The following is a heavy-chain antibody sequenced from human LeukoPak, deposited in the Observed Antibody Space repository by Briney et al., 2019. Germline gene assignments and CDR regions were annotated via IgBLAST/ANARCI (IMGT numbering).Heavy chain of an antibody. Sequence: GGSLRLSCAASGFTFSSYAMHWVRQAPGKGLEWGSVISYDGSNKYYADSVKGRFTISRDNSKNTLYLQMNSLRAEDTAVYYCARTNIVVVVAATSDYWGQGTLVTVSS. V-gene: IGHV3-30*04. CDR1: GFTFSSYA. CDR3: ARTNIVVVVAATSDY. D-gene: IGHD2-15*01. CDR2: ISYDGSNK. J-gene: IGHJ4*02.